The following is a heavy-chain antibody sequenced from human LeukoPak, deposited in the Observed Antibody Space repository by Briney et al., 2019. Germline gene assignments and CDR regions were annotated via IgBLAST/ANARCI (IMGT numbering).Heavy chain of an antibody. J-gene: IGHJ3*02. CDR3: ARDRETYCGGDCYSGAFDI. Sequence: PGGSLRLSCAASGFTFSSYSMNWVRQAPGKGLEGVSYISSSSSTIYYADSVKGGFTISRHNAKNSLYLQMNSLRAEDTSVYYCARDRETYCGGDCYSGAFDIWGQGTMVTVSS. V-gene: IGHV3-48*04. CDR2: ISSSSSTI. D-gene: IGHD2-21*01. CDR1: GFTFSSYS.